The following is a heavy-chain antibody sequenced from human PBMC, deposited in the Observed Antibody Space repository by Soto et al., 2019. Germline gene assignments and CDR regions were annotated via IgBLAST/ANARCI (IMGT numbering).Heavy chain of an antibody. CDR2: IYTSDGSA. CDR1: GYTFTSYQ. CDR3: ARLVNWKAVFDS. Sequence: QVQLVQSGAEVKKPGASVKVSCKASGYTFTSYQMHWMRQASRQGLEWMGLIYTSDGSATHAQKFQGRVTMTRDTSTSTVHMELSSLKSEDTAMYFCARLVNWKAVFDSWGQGTLVTVSS. D-gene: IGHD1-1*01. V-gene: IGHV1-46*01. J-gene: IGHJ5*01.